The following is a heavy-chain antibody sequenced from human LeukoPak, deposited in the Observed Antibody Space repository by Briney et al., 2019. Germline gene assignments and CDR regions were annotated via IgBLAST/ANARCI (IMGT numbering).Heavy chain of an antibody. CDR2: IKQDGSEK. V-gene: IGHV3-7*01. J-gene: IGHJ5*02. Sequence: GGSLRLSCAASGFTFSSYWMSWVRQAPGKGLEWVANIKQDGSEKYYVDSVKGRFTISRDNAKNSLYLQMNSLRAEDTAVYYCARDQIGLTMVRGVIIQVYWFDPWGQGTLVTVSS. CDR3: ARDQIGLTMVRGVIIQVYWFDP. D-gene: IGHD3-10*01. CDR1: GFTFSSYW.